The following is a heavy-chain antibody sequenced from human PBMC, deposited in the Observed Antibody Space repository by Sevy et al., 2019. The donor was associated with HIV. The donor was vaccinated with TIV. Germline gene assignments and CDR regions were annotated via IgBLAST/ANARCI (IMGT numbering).Heavy chain of an antibody. J-gene: IGHJ6*03. CDR2: ISYDGSNK. Sequence: GGSLRLSCAASGFTFSSYAMHWVRQAPGKGLEWVAVISYDGSNKYYADSVKGRFTISRDNSKNTLYLQMNSLRAEDTAVYYCARDPWIQLWPRDKYYYYDYMDVWGKGTTVTVSS. V-gene: IGHV3-30-3*01. D-gene: IGHD5-18*01. CDR1: GFTFSSYA. CDR3: ARDPWIQLWPRDKYYYYDYMDV.